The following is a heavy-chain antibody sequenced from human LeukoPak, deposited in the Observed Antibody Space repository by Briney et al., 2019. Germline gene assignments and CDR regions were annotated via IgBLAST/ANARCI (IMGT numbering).Heavy chain of an antibody. V-gene: IGHV3-7*01. CDR1: GFTFSSYW. D-gene: IGHD2-21*02. CDR2: IKQDGSEK. J-gene: IGHJ6*03. CDR3: ARDIVVVTAIMDV. Sequence: GGSLRLSCAASGFTFSSYWMSWLRQAPGKGLEWVANIKQDGSEKYYVDSVKGRFTISRDNAKNSLYLQMNSLRAEDTAVYYCARDIVVVTAIMDVWGKGTTVTVSS.